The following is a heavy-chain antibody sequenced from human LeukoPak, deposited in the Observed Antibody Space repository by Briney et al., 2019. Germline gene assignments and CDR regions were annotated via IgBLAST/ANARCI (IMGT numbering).Heavy chain of an antibody. CDR2: IYHSGST. Sequence: PSQTLSLTCAVSGGSISSGGYSWSWIRQPPGKGLEWIGYIYHSGSTYYNPSLKSRVTISVDRSKNQFSLKLSSVTAADTAVYYCARQTVTTSVGDAFDIWGQGTMVTVSS. V-gene: IGHV4-30-2*01. CDR3: ARQTVTTSVGDAFDI. J-gene: IGHJ3*02. D-gene: IGHD4-17*01. CDR1: GGSISSGGYS.